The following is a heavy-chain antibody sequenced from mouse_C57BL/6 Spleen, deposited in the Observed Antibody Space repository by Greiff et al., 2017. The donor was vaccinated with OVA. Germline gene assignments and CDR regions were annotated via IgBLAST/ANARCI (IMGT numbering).Heavy chain of an antibody. CDR1: GYTFTDYN. V-gene: IGHV1-18*01. D-gene: IGHD1-1*01. Sequence: VQLQQSGPELVKPGASVKIPCKASGYTFTDYNMDWVKQSHGKSLEWIGDINPNNGGTIYNQKFKGKATLTVDKSSSTAYMELRSLTSEDTAVYYCARGQLRNYYGSSGFAYWGQGTLVTVSA. CDR3: ARGQLRNYYGSSGFAY. J-gene: IGHJ3*01. CDR2: INPNNGGT.